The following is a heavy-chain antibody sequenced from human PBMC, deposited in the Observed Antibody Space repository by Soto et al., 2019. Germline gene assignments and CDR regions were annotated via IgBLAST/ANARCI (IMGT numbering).Heavy chain of an antibody. J-gene: IGHJ6*02. D-gene: IGHD3-10*01. V-gene: IGHV1-8*01. CDR3: ARGHDYYGSGSYYGLGYGMDV. CDR1: GYTFTSYD. Sequence: QVQLVQSGAEVKKPGASVKVSCKASGYTFTSYDINWVRQATGQGLEWMGWMNPNSGNTGYAQKFQGRVTMTRNTFISTAYMELSSLRSEDTAVYYCARGHDYYGSGSYYGLGYGMDVWGQGTTVTVSS. CDR2: MNPNSGNT.